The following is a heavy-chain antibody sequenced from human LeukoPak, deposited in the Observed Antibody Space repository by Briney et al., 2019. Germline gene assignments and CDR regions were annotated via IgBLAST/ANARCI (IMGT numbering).Heavy chain of an antibody. CDR1: GFTFGKYD. J-gene: IGHJ6*03. Sequence: PGGSLRLSCVGSGFTFGKYDMKWVRQAPGKGVEWVSYIDSSASTRYKADSVRGRFTISRGNAKNSLYLHLSSLRPEDTGVYYCARDTVSPLAIAPAGAGYMDVWGKGATVIVSS. CDR2: IDSSASTR. CDR3: ARDTVSPLAIAPAGAGYMDV. D-gene: IGHD2-2*01. V-gene: IGHV3-48*03.